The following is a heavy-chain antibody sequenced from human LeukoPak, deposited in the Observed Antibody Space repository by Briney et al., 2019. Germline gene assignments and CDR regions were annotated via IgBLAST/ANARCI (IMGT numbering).Heavy chain of an antibody. V-gene: IGHV1-46*01. Sequence: ASVKVSCKASGYTFTGYYMHWVRQAPGQGLEWMGIINPSGGSTSYAQKFQGRVTMTRDTSTSTAYMELRSLRSDDTAVYYCARGASSYYDSSDYFDYWGQGTLVTVSS. D-gene: IGHD3-22*01. CDR1: GYTFTGYY. CDR3: ARGASSYYDSSDYFDY. J-gene: IGHJ4*02. CDR2: INPSGGST.